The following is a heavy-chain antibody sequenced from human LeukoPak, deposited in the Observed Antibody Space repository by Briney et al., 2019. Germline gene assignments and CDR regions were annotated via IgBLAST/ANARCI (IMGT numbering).Heavy chain of an antibody. CDR3: ARGGIAAAGTFFDY. Sequence: SETLSLTCTVSGYSISSGYYWGWIRQPPGKGLEWIGSIYHSGSTYYNPSLKSRVTISIDTSKNQFSLTLSSVTAADTAVYYCARGGIAAAGTFFDYWGQGTLVTVSP. V-gene: IGHV4-38-2*02. J-gene: IGHJ4*02. D-gene: IGHD6-13*01. CDR1: GYSISSGYY. CDR2: IYHSGST.